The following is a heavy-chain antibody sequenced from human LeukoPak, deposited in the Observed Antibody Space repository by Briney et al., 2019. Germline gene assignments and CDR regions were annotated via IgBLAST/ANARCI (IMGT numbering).Heavy chain of an antibody. CDR3: ARGGSRSRRGDDAFDI. V-gene: IGHV1-18*01. J-gene: IGHJ3*02. Sequence: ASVKVSCKASGYTFTNHAMNWVRQAPGQGLEWMGWISAYNGNTELAQKFQGRVTLATDASTSTAHVELRSLTSDDTAVYFCARGGSRSRRGDDAFDIWGQGTMVTVSS. D-gene: IGHD3-10*01. CDR2: ISAYNGNT. CDR1: GYTFTNHA.